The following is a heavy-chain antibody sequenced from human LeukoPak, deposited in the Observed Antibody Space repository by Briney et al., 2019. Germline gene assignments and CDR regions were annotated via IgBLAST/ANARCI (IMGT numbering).Heavy chain of an antibody. Sequence: GGSLRLSCAASGFTFSSYSMNWVRQAPGKGLEWVSSISSSSSYIYYADSVKGRFTISRDNAKNSLYLQMNSLRAEDTAVYYCARGGFLDPWFGELGSAYYYYGMDVWGQGTTVTVSS. CDR3: ARGGFLDPWFGELGSAYYYYGMDV. CDR2: ISSSSSYI. CDR1: GFTFSSYS. V-gene: IGHV3-21*01. J-gene: IGHJ6*02. D-gene: IGHD3-10*01.